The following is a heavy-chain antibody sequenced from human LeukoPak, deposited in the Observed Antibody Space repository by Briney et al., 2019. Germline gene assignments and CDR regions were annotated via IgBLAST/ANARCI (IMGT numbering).Heavy chain of an antibody. CDR1: GGSISSYY. Sequence: SGTLSLTCTVSGGSISSYYWSWIRQPAGKGLEWIGRIYTSGSTNYNPSLKSRVTMSVDTSKNQFSLKLSSVTAADTAVYYCARDLPRYYDSSGYLPLDYWGQGTLVTVSS. CDR2: IYTSGST. J-gene: IGHJ4*02. CDR3: ARDLPRYYDSSGYLPLDY. V-gene: IGHV4-4*07. D-gene: IGHD3-22*01.